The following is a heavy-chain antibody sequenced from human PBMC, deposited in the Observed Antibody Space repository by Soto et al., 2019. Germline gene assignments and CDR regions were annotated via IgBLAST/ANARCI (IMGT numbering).Heavy chain of an antibody. V-gene: IGHV3-30*04. CDR2: ISYDGSNK. CDR3: AREGGYYDILTGYSHAEYFQH. J-gene: IGHJ1*01. CDR1: GFTFSSYA. D-gene: IGHD3-9*01. Sequence: GGSLRLSCAASGFTFSSYAMHWVRQAPGKGLEWVAVISYDGSNKYYADSVKGQFTISRDNSKNTLYLQMNSLRAEDTAVYYCAREGGYYDILTGYSHAEYFQHWGQGTLVTVSS.